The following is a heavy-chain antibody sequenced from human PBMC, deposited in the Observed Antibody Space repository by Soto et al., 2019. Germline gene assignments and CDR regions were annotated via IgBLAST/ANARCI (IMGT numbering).Heavy chain of an antibody. J-gene: IGHJ6*02. V-gene: IGHV6-1*01. CDR2: TYYRSKWYN. CDR3: ARDLASYSSSSHYYYYYGMDV. CDR1: GDSVSSNSAA. D-gene: IGHD6-6*01. Sequence: SQTLSLTCAISGDSVSSNSAAWNWIRQSPSRGLEWLGRTYYRSKWYNDYAVSVKSRITINPDTSKNQFSLQLNSVTPEDTAVYYCARDLASYSSSSHYYYYYGMDVWGQGTTVTVSS.